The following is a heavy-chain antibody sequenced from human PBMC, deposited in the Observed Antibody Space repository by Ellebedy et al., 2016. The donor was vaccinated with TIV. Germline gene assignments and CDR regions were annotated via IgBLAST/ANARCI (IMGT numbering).Heavy chain of an antibody. Sequence: PGGSLRLSCAASGLSFSNYAMSWVRQAPGKGLEWVSGITGGGDNTYYADSVKGRFTISRDNSKNTLFLQMNSMRADDTAVYYCARPMTTVMDYYYGMDVWGQGTTVTVSS. V-gene: IGHV3-23*01. D-gene: IGHD4-17*01. CDR1: GLSFSNYA. CDR2: ITGGGDNT. J-gene: IGHJ6*02. CDR3: ARPMTTVMDYYYGMDV.